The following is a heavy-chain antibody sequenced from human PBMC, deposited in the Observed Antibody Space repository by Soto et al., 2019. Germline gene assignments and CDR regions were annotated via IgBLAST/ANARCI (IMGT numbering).Heavy chain of an antibody. D-gene: IGHD4-17*01. Sequence: RASVKVSCKASGGTFSSYAISWVRQAPGQGLEWMGGIIPIFGTANYAQKFQGRVTITADESTSTAYMELSSLRSEDTAVYYCARDSHDYGDYSSAFDIWGQGTMVTVSS. CDR3: ARDSHDYGDYSSAFDI. V-gene: IGHV1-69*13. J-gene: IGHJ3*02. CDR1: GGTFSSYA. CDR2: IIPIFGTA.